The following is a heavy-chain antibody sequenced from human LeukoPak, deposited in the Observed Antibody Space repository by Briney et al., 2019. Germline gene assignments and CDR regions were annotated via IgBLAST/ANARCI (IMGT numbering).Heavy chain of an antibody. Sequence: SETLSLTCTVSGGFISSYYWSWIRQPPGKGLEWIGYIYYSGSTNYNPSLKSRVTISVDTSKNQFSLKLSSVTAADTAVYYCATFGVWGQGTTVTVSS. CDR2: IYYSGST. D-gene: IGHD3-16*01. V-gene: IGHV4-59*01. J-gene: IGHJ6*02. CDR1: GGFISSYY. CDR3: ATFGV.